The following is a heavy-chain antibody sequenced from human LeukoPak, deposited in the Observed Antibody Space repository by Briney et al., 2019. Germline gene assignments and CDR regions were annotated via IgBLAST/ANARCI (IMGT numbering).Heavy chain of an antibody. CDR2: ISGSGGST. Sequence: GGSLRLSCAASGFAFSSYAMSWVRQAPGKGLEWVSAISGSGGSTYYADSVKGRFTISRDNSKNTLYLQMNSLRAEDTAVYYCAKSYRDCSSTSCYSPDYFDYWGQGTLVTVSS. V-gene: IGHV3-23*01. CDR3: AKSYRDCSSTSCYSPDYFDY. D-gene: IGHD2-2*01. CDR1: GFAFSSYA. J-gene: IGHJ4*02.